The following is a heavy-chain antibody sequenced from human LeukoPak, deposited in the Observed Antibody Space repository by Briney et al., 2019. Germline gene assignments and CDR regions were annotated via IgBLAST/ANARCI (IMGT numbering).Heavy chain of an antibody. CDR2: TYYRSKWYN. CDR1: GDSVSINSAA. V-gene: IGHV6-1*01. J-gene: IGHJ4*02. Sequence: SQTLSLTYAISGDSVSINSAAWYWIRQSPSRGLEWLGRTYYRSKWYNDYAVSVKGRITINPDTSKNQFSLQLNSVTPEDTAVYYCARGTVPDFWGQGTLVTVSS. D-gene: IGHD3-10*01. CDR3: ARGTVPDF.